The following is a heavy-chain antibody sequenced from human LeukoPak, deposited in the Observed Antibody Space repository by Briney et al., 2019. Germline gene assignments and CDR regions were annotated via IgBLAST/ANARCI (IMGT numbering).Heavy chain of an antibody. J-gene: IGHJ4*02. Sequence: GSLRLSCAASGFTFSSFSMNWVRQAPGKGLEWIGSIYYSGSTYYNPSLKSRVTISVDTSKNQFSLKLSSVTAADTAVYYCARQADYDFWSGYYDVLAYYFDYWGQGTLVTVSS. CDR1: GFTFSSFS. V-gene: IGHV4-39*01. D-gene: IGHD3-3*01. CDR2: IYYSGST. CDR3: ARQADYDFWSGYYDVLAYYFDY.